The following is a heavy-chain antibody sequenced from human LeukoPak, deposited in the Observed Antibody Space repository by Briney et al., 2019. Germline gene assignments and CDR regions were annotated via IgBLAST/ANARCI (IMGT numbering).Heavy chain of an antibody. J-gene: IGHJ4*02. D-gene: IGHD3-22*01. CDR1: GGTFRSFA. V-gene: IGHV1-69*13. CDR3: ARALRYYSDSSGYAFDY. CDR2: IIPIFRTA. Sequence: SVKVSCKASGGTFRSFAISWVRQAPGQGLEWMGGIIPIFRTANYAQKFQGRVTITADESTSTACMELSSLRSEDTAVYYCARALRYYSDSSGYAFDYWGQGTLVTVSS.